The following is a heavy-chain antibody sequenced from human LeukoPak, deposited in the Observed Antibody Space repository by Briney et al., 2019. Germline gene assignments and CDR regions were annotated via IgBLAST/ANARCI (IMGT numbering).Heavy chain of an antibody. CDR3: GRGPRIFGHEYYYYYYYMDV. V-gene: IGHV4-4*07. Sequence: SETLSLTCTVSGGSISSYYWSWIRQPAGKGLEWIGRIYTSGSTNYNPSLKSRVTMSVDTSKNQFSLQLNSVTPEDTAVYYCGRGPRIFGHEYYYYYYYMDVWGKGTTVTVSS. D-gene: IGHD3-3*01. J-gene: IGHJ6*03. CDR2: IYTSGST. CDR1: GGSISSYY.